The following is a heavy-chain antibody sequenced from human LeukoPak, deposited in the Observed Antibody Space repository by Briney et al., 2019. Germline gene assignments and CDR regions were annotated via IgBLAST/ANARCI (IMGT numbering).Heavy chain of an antibody. D-gene: IGHD6-19*01. Sequence: SETLSLTCTVSGGSISSYYWSRIRQPPGKGLEWIGYIYYSGSTNYNPSLKSRVTISVDTSKNQFSLKLSSVTAADTAVYYCARGGIAVAGTFDYWGQGTLVTVSS. CDR2: IYYSGST. CDR3: ARGGIAVAGTFDY. V-gene: IGHV4-59*01. CDR1: GGSISSYY. J-gene: IGHJ4*02.